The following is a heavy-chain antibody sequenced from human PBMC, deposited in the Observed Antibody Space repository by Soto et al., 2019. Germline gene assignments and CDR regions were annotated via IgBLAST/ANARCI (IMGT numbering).Heavy chain of an antibody. Sequence: PGGSLRLSCAASGFTFDDYAMHWVRQAPGKGLEWVSGISWNSGSIGYADSVKGRFTISRDNAKNSLYLQMNSLRAEDTALYYCAKDVARFAYYDFYRYYYGMDVWGQGTTVTVSS. CDR3: AKDVARFAYYDFYRYYYGMDV. CDR2: ISWNSGSI. D-gene: IGHD3-3*01. J-gene: IGHJ6*02. CDR1: GFTFDDYA. V-gene: IGHV3-9*01.